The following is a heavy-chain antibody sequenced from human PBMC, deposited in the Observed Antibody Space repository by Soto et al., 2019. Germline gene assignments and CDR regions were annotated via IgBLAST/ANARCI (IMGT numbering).Heavy chain of an antibody. J-gene: IGHJ3*02. D-gene: IGHD4-4*01. V-gene: IGHV4-31*03. CDR3: ARGTTVGNAFDI. Sequence: PSETLSLTCTVSGGSISSGGYYWSWIRQHPGKGLEWIGYIYYSGSTYYNPSLKSRVTISVDTSKNQFSLKLSSVTAADTAVYYCARGTTVGNAFDIWGQGTMVTVS. CDR2: IYYSGST. CDR1: GGSISSGGYY.